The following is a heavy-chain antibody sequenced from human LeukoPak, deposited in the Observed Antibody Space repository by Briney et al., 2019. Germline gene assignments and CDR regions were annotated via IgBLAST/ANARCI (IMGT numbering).Heavy chain of an antibody. CDR1: GGSISSSSYY. D-gene: IGHD2-15*01. J-gene: IGHJ4*02. Sequence: SETLSLTCTVSGGSISSSSYYWGWIRQPPGKGLEWIGSIYYSGSTNYNPSLKSRVTISVDTSKNQFSLKLSSVTAADTAVYYCARGDRVVVAADSYYFDYWGQGTLVTVSS. CDR2: IYYSGST. V-gene: IGHV4-39*07. CDR3: ARGDRVVVAADSYYFDY.